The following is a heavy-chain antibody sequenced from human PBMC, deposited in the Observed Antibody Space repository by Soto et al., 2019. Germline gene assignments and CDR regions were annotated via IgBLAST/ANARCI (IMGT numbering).Heavy chain of an antibody. D-gene: IGHD3-9*01. J-gene: IGHJ6*02. CDR3: ARGIPVLRYFDWSPSRYYYGMDV. Sequence: SETLSLTCAVYGGSFSGYYWSWIRQPPGKGLEWIGEINHSGSTNYNPSLKSRVTISVDMSKNQFSLKLSSVTAADTAVYYCARGIPVLRYFDWSPSRYYYGMDVWGQGTTVTVSS. CDR2: INHSGST. V-gene: IGHV4-34*01. CDR1: GGSFSGYY.